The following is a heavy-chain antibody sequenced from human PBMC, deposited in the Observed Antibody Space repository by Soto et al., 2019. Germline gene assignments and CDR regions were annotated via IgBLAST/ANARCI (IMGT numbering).Heavy chain of an antibody. D-gene: IGHD3-9*01. Sequence: SETLSLTCAVYGGSFSGYYWSWFRQPPGKGLEWIGEINHSGSTNYNPSLKSRVTISVDTSKNQFSLKLSSVTAADTAVYYCAREELGYDILTGYNLDAFDIWGQGTMVTVSS. J-gene: IGHJ3*02. CDR2: INHSGST. V-gene: IGHV4-34*01. CDR3: AREELGYDILTGYNLDAFDI. CDR1: GGSFSGYY.